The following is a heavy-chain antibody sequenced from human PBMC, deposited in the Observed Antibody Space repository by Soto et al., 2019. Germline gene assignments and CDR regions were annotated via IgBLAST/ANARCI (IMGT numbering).Heavy chain of an antibody. Sequence: QVQVVESGGGVVQPGRSLRLSCVASGFTFSNYAIHWVRQAPGKGLEWVAVISGDGINEYYADSVKGRFTISRDNSKNTLYLQINSLRPEDTAVYYCARGSAGHYNSGTLLDWGQGTLVTVSS. D-gene: IGHD3-10*01. CDR3: ARGSAGHYNSGTLLD. CDR2: ISGDGINE. J-gene: IGHJ4*02. V-gene: IGHV3-30-3*01. CDR1: GFTFSNYA.